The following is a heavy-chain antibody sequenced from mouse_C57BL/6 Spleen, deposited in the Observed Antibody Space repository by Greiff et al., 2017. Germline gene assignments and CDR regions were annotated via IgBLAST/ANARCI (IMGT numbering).Heavy chain of an antibody. J-gene: IGHJ3*01. CDR3: ARSMYDYGQLAY. CDR2: LFSGSGSI. Sequence: VTLVESGAELMNPGASVKLSCKATGYTFTGYTIEWVKQRSGHGLEWIGGLFSGSGSINYNEKFKGKATFTADKTSSTAYMERSSLTTEDSAIYYCARSMYDYGQLAYWGQGTIVKVST. D-gene: IGHD2-4*01. CDR1: GYTFTGYT. V-gene: IGHV1-9*01.